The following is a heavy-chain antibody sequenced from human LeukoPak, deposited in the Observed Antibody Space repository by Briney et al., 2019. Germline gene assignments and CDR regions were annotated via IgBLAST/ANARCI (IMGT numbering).Heavy chain of an antibody. V-gene: IGHV1-2*02. Sequence: ASVKVSCKASGYTFTGYYMHWVRQAPGQGLEWMGWINPNSGGTNYAQKLQGRVTMTRDTSISTAYMELSRLRSDDTAVYYCARQFDDPYGPPFTGFLKNWFDPWGQGTLVTVSS. J-gene: IGHJ5*02. CDR3: ARQFDDPYGPPFTGFLKNWFDP. CDR1: GYTFTGYY. CDR2: INPNSGGT. D-gene: IGHD3-10*01.